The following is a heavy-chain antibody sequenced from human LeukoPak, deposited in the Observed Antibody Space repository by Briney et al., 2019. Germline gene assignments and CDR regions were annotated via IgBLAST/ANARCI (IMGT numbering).Heavy chain of an antibody. J-gene: IGHJ4*02. CDR3: ARDHPTGTFDY. Sequence: SVKVSCKASGGTFISYAISWVRQAPGQGLEWMGRIVPIFGTANYAQKFQGRVTITTDESTSTAYMELSSLRSEDTAVYYCARDHPTGTFDYWGQGTLVTVSS. V-gene: IGHV1-69*05. CDR1: GGTFISYA. D-gene: IGHD1-7*01. CDR2: IVPIFGTA.